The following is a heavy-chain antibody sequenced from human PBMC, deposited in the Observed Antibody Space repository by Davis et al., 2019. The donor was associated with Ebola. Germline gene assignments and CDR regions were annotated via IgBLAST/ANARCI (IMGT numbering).Heavy chain of an antibody. J-gene: IGHJ6*02. CDR3: ARDLRGYVSYGMDV. CDR1: GYTFTSYY. D-gene: IGHD3-16*01. V-gene: IGHV1-2*02. CDR2: INPNSGGT. Sequence: ASVKVSCKASGYTFTSYYMHWVRQAPGQGLEWMGWINPNSGGTNYAQKFQGRVTMTRDTSISTAYMELSRLRSDDTAVYYCARDLRGYVSYGMDVWGQGTTVTVSS.